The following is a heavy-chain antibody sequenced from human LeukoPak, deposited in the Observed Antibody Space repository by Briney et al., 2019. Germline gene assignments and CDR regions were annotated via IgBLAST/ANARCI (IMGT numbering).Heavy chain of an antibody. CDR2: INSDGSST. Sequence: GGSLRLSCAASGFTFSNYWMHWVRQAPGKGLVWVSRINSDGSSTSYADSVKGRFTISRDNAKNTLYLQMNRLRAEDTAVYYCARGDYDFWSGYQKNYYYYMDVWGKGTTVTVSS. J-gene: IGHJ6*03. D-gene: IGHD3-3*01. CDR1: GFTFSNYW. V-gene: IGHV3-74*01. CDR3: ARGDYDFWSGYQKNYYYYMDV.